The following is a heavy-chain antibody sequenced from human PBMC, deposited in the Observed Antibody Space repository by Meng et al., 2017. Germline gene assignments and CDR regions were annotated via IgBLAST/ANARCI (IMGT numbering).Heavy chain of an antibody. V-gene: IGHV4-4*02. Sequence: QQEGPGLWKPSGTLSPTCAVAGGSISSSNWWSWARQPPGKGLEWIGEIYHSGSTNYNPSLKSRVTISVDKSKNQFSLKLSSVTAADTAVYYCARDRGAVAGTNFDYWGQGTLVTVSS. CDR1: GGSISSSNW. J-gene: IGHJ4*02. D-gene: IGHD6-19*01. CDR3: ARDRGAVAGTNFDY. CDR2: IYHSGST.